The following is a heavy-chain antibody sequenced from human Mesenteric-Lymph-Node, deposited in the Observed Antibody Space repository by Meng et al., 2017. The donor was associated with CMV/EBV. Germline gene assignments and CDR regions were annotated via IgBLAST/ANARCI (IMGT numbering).Heavy chain of an antibody. V-gene: IGHV3-13*01. J-gene: IGHJ6*02. CDR3: ARVGLGYHGMDV. CDR2: IASGGDT. D-gene: IGHD5/OR15-5a*01. Sequence: GESLKISCAASGFTFSSYAMHWVRQVTGKGLEWVSAIASGGDTYYAGSVRGRFTISRENVKNSLYLEMNSLRAGDTALYYCARVGLGYHGMDVWGQGTTVTVSS. CDR1: GFTFSSYA.